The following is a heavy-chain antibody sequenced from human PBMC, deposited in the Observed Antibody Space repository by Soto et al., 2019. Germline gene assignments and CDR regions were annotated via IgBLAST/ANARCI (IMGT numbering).Heavy chain of an antibody. V-gene: IGHV5-51*01. Sequence: GESLKISCKGSGYSLTSYWIGWVRQMPGKGLEWMGIIYPGDSDTRYSPSFQGQVTISADKSISTAYLQWSSLKASDTAMYYCAAGITMVRGVTGTEYGMEVWGQGTTVTVSS. J-gene: IGHJ6*02. CDR1: GYSLTSYW. CDR3: AAGITMVRGVTGTEYGMEV. CDR2: IYPGDSDT. D-gene: IGHD3-10*01.